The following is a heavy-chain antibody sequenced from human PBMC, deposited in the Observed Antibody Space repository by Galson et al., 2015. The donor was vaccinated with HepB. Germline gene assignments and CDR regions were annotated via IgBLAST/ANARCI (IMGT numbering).Heavy chain of an antibody. CDR1: GSTLTELS. J-gene: IGHJ4*02. CDR2: FDPEDGET. V-gene: IGHV1-24*01. CDR3: AMAAAGTGDFDY. D-gene: IGHD6-13*01. Sequence: SVKVSCKVSGSTLTELSMHWVRQAPGKGLEWMGGFDPEDGETIYAQKFQGRVTMTEDTSTDTAYMELSSLRSEDTAVYYCAMAAAGTGDFDYWGQGTLVTVSS.